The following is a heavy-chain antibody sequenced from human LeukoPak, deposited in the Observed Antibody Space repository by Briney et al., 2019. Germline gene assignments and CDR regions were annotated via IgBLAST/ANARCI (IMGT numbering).Heavy chain of an antibody. J-gene: IGHJ4*02. D-gene: IGHD3-22*01. Sequence: GGSLRLSCAASGFTFSNYEVNWVRQAPVKGLEWVSYISSSGSTIYYADSVKGRFTISRDNAKNSLYLQMNSLRAEDTAVYYCARGHLYYDSSGYPDYWGQGALVTVSS. CDR3: ARGHLYYDSSGYPDY. CDR1: GFTFSNYE. CDR2: ISSSGSTI. V-gene: IGHV3-48*03.